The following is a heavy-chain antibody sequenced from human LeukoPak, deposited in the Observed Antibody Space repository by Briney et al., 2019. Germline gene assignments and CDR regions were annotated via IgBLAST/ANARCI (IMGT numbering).Heavy chain of an antibody. Sequence: TGGSLRLSCAASGFTFSNAWMSWVRQAPGKGLEWVGRIKSKTDGGTTDYAAPVKGRFTISRDDSKNTLYLQMNSLKTEDTAVYYCTTDSPQPDYYYGMDVWGQGTTVTVSS. D-gene: IGHD1-14*01. CDR1: GFTFSNAW. J-gene: IGHJ6*02. CDR2: IKSKTDGGTT. CDR3: TTDSPQPDYYYGMDV. V-gene: IGHV3-15*01.